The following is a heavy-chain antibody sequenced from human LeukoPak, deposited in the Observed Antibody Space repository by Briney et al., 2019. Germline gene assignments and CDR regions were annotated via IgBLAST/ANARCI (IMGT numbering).Heavy chain of an antibody. CDR2: IYYSGST. J-gene: IGHJ4*02. CDR3: ARGVIGGYYASYYFDS. Sequence: SETLSLTCTVSGGSISSSSYYWGWIRQPPGKGLEWIGSIYYSGSTYYNPSLKSRVTISVDTSKNQFSLKLSSVTAADTAVYYCARGVIGGYYASYYFDSWGQGTLVTVSS. D-gene: IGHD3-22*01. CDR1: GGSISSSSYY. V-gene: IGHV4-39*07.